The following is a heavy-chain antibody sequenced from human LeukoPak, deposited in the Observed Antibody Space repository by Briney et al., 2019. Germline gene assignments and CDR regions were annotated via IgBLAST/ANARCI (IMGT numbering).Heavy chain of an antibody. D-gene: IGHD3-9*01. V-gene: IGHV3-30-3*01. CDR1: GFTFSSYA. CDR2: ISYDGSNK. J-gene: IGHJ4*02. CDR3: ARGPQDPPIFDY. Sequence: PGRSLRLSCAASGFTFSSYAMHWVRQAPGKGLEWVAVISYDGSNKYYADSVKGRFTISRDNSKNTLYLQMNSLRAEDTAVYYCARGPQDPPIFDYWGQGTLVTVSS.